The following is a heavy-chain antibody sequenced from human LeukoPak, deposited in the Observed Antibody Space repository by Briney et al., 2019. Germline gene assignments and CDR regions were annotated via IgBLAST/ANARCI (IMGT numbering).Heavy chain of an antibody. J-gene: IGHJ6*02. Sequence: GESLKISCKGSGYSFTNYWITCVRQMPGKGLEWMGKIDPSDSYTNYSPSFQGHATISADKSISTAYLQWSSLKASDTAMYYCARRTGFLFGMDVWGQGTPVTVSS. D-gene: IGHD6-19*01. CDR1: GYSFTNYW. CDR2: IDPSDSYT. V-gene: IGHV5-10-1*01. CDR3: ARRTGFLFGMDV.